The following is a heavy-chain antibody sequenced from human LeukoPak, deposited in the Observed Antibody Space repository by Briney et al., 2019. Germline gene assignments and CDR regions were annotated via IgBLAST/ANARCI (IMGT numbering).Heavy chain of an antibody. J-gene: IGHJ4*02. CDR3: ARDEERWLSQGFDY. CDR1: GFTFSSYA. V-gene: IGHV3-23*01. Sequence: GGSLRLSWAASGFTFSSYAMSWVRQAPGKGLEWVSAISGSGGSTYYADSVKGRFTISRDNSKNTLYLQMNSLRAEDTAVYYCARDEERWLSQGFDYWGQGTLVTVSS. CDR2: ISGSGGST. D-gene: IGHD5-24*01.